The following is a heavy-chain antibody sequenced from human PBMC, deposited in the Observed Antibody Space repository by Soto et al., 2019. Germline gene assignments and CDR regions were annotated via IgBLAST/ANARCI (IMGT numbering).Heavy chain of an antibody. CDR2: ISYDGSNK. J-gene: IGHJ4*02. CDR3: AKSHGIYSRPFDY. D-gene: IGHD6-13*01. V-gene: IGHV3-30*18. Sequence: PGGSLRLCCAASGFTFSSYGMHWVRQAPGKGLVWVAVISYDGSNKYYADSVKGRFTISRDNSKNTLYLQMNSLRAEDTAVYYCAKSHGIYSRPFDYWGQGTLVTVS. CDR1: GFTFSSYG.